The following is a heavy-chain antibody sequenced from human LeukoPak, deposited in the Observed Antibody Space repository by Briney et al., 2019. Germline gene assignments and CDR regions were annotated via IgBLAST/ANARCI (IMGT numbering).Heavy chain of an antibody. J-gene: IGHJ6*02. V-gene: IGHV3-9*01. D-gene: IGHD6-19*01. Sequence: GGSLRLSCAASGFTFDDYAMHWVRQAPGKGLEWVSGISWNSGSIGYADSVKGRFTISRDSAKNSLYLQMNSLRAEDTALYYCAKSGRIAVAGAIYYYGMDVWGQGTTVTVSS. CDR2: ISWNSGSI. CDR1: GFTFDDYA. CDR3: AKSGRIAVAGAIYYYGMDV.